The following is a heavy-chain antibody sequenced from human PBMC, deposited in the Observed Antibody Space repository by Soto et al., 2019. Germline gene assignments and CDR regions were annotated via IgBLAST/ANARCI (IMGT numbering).Heavy chain of an antibody. CDR2: INGGNGNT. CDR1: GYTFTSYS. D-gene: IGHD6-19*01. J-gene: IGHJ4*02. Sequence: QVQLVQSGAEVKKPGASVKVSCKASGYTFTSYSIHWVRQAPGQRPEWMGWINGGNGNTKYSQKFQGRVTISSDTSASTAYMELSSLRSEDTAVYYCARTGYSSFYFDYWGQGTLVTVSS. V-gene: IGHV1-3*01. CDR3: ARTGYSSFYFDY.